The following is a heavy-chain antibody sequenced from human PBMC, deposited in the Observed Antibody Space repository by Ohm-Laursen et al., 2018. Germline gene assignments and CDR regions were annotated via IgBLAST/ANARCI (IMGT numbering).Heavy chain of an antibody. D-gene: IGHD2-2*01. Sequence: SDTLSLTCTVSGGSISSYYWSWIRQPPGKGLEWIGYIYYSGSTNYNPSLKSRVTISVDTSKNHFSLKLSSVTAADTAVYYCARVSRVVVPAAPKHFDYWGQGTLVTVSS. V-gene: IGHV4-59*08. J-gene: IGHJ4*02. CDR2: IYYSGST. CDR1: GGSISSYY. CDR3: ARVSRVVVPAAPKHFDY.